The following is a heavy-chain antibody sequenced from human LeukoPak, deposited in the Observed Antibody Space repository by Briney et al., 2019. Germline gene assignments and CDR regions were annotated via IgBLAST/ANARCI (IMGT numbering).Heavy chain of an antibody. Sequence: GGSLRLSCAASGFTFSSYEMNWVRQAPGKGLEWVSYIGSDGSTIYYADSVEGRFTTSRDNAKNSLYLQVNSLRAEDTAVYYCARYGYGGGFDYWGQGTLVTVSS. V-gene: IGHV3-48*03. D-gene: IGHD5-18*01. CDR2: IGSDGSTI. CDR3: ARYGYGGGFDY. J-gene: IGHJ4*02. CDR1: GFTFSSYE.